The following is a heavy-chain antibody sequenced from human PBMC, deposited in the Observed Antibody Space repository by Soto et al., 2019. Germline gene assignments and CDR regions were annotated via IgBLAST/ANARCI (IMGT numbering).Heavy chain of an antibody. V-gene: IGHV3-23*01. CDR2: ISGSGGST. CDR3: AKIDPGYSSSWYYFDY. J-gene: IGHJ4*02. CDR1: GFTFSSYA. D-gene: IGHD6-13*01. Sequence: GGSLRLSXAASGFTFSSYAMSWVRQAPGKGLEWVSAISGSGGSTYYADSVKGRFTISRDNSKSTLYLQMNSLRAEDTAVYYCAKIDPGYSSSWYYFDYWGQGTLVTVSS.